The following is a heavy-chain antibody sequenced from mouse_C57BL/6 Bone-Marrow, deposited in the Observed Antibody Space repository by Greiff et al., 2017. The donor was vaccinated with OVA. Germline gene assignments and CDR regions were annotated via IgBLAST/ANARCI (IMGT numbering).Heavy chain of an antibody. CDR3: ARWGTGY. V-gene: IGHV1-63*01. CDR2: IYPGGGYT. CDR1: GYTFTNYW. D-gene: IGHD3-3*01. Sequence: HLQQSGAELVRPGTSVKMSCKASGYTFTNYWIGWAKQRPGHGLEWIGDIYPGGGYTNYNEKFKGKATLTADKSSSTAYMQVSSLTSEDSAIYYCARWGTGYWGQGTTLTVSS. J-gene: IGHJ2*01.